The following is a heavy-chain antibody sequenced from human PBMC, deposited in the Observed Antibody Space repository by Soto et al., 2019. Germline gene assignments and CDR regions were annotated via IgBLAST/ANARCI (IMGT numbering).Heavy chain of an antibody. CDR1: GYTFTSYG. D-gene: IGHD2-2*01. CDR2: INPSGGST. J-gene: IGHJ6*02. CDR3: ARDRKEDIVVVPAAMWYYYYYYGMDV. Sequence: ASVKVSCKASGYTFTSYGISWVRQAPGQGLEWMGIINPSGGSTSYAQKFQGRVTMTRDTSTSTVYMELSSLRSEDTAVYYCARDRKEDIVVVPAAMWYYYYYYGMDVWGQGTTVTVSS. V-gene: IGHV1-46*01.